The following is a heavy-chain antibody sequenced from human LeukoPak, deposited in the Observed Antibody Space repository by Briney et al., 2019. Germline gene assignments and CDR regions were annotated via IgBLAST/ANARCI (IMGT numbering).Heavy chain of an antibody. Sequence: SETLSLTCTVSGGSISSGGYYWSWIRQHPGKGLEWIGYVYYSGSTYYNPSLKSRVTISLDTSKNQFSLKLTSVTAADTAVYYCARDVPKKAPYGVDVWGQGTTVIVSS. D-gene: IGHD2-2*01. J-gene: IGHJ6*02. CDR3: ARDVPKKAPYGVDV. CDR1: GGSISSGGYY. V-gene: IGHV4-31*03. CDR2: VYYSGST.